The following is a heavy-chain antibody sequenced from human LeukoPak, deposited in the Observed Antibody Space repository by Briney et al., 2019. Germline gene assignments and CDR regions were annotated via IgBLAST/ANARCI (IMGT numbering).Heavy chain of an antibody. Sequence: SQTLSLTCAISGDSVSSNSAAWDWIRQSPSRGLEWLGRTYYGSKWYNDYAVSVKSRITINPDTSKNQFSLQLNSVTPEDTAVYYCAREASYYYDSSGYLSPFDYWGQGTLVTVSS. V-gene: IGHV6-1*01. D-gene: IGHD3-22*01. J-gene: IGHJ4*02. CDR2: TYYGSKWYN. CDR1: GDSVSSNSAA. CDR3: AREASYYYDSSGYLSPFDY.